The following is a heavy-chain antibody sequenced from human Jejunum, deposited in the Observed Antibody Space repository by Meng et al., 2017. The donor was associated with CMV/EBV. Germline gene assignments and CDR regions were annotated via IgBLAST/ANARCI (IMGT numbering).Heavy chain of an antibody. D-gene: IGHD3-16*01. V-gene: IGHV1-3*04. CDR3: ARGVISYHDS. Sequence: KSSRKASGYTFTNFAIHWVRQAPGQRLEWMGWIYTDSGDTKFSQKFQGRVSFTRDTPATTAYMELTSLRSEDTAVYYCARGVISYHDSWGQGTLVTVSS. J-gene: IGHJ5*02. CDR2: IYTDSGDT. CDR1: GYTFTNFA.